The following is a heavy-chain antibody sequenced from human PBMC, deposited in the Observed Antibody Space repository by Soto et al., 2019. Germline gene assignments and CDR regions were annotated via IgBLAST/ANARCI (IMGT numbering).Heavy chain of an antibody. CDR3: ARDQDDSSDAFDI. J-gene: IGHJ3*02. D-gene: IGHD3-3*01. CDR1: GITFSNYW. CDR2: IKQDGSEK. Sequence: GGSLRLSCAASGITFSNYWMTCVRQAPGKGLEWVANIKQDGSEKYYVDSVKGRFTISRDNAKNSLYLQMNSLRAEDTAVYYCARDQDDSSDAFDIWGQGTMVTVSS. V-gene: IGHV3-7*01.